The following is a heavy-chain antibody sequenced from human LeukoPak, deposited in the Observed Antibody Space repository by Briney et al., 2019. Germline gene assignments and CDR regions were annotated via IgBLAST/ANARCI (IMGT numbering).Heavy chain of an antibody. V-gene: IGHV4-39*01. Sequence: SETLSLTCTVSGGSISSSSYYWGWIRQPPGKGLEWIGNIYYSGSTYYNPSLKGRVTISVDTSNNQFSLKLSSVTAADTAVYYCARTRRNYYYMDVWGQGTTVTVSS. CDR1: GGSISSSSYY. CDR3: ARTRRNYYYMDV. D-gene: IGHD2-2*01. CDR2: IYYSGST. J-gene: IGHJ6*03.